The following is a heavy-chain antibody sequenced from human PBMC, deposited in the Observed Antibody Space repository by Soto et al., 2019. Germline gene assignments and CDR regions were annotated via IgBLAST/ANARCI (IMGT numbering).Heavy chain of an antibody. J-gene: IGHJ5*02. Sequence: PSETLSLTCTVSGGSISSGDYYWSWIRQPPGKGLEWIGYIYYSGSTCYDPSLKSRVTISVDTSKNEFSLKLSYVTAADTAVYYCARAPPGGLSWFDPGGQGTRVTVSS. CDR2: IYYSGST. CDR1: GGSISSGDYY. V-gene: IGHV4-30-4*01. CDR3: ARAPPGGLSWFDP. D-gene: IGHD2-8*02.